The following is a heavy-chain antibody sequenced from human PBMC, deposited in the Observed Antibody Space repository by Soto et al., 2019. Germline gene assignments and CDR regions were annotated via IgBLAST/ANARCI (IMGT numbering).Heavy chain of an antibody. J-gene: IGHJ6*02. CDR1: GDSVSSNSAA. V-gene: IGHV6-1*01. CDR3: ARSPYSNYGLTYYYYGMDV. Sequence: PSQTLSLTCVISGDSVSSNSAAWNWIRQSPSRGLEWLGRTYYRSKWYNDYAVSVKSRITINPDTSRNQFSLQLNSVTPEDTAVYYCARSPYSNYGLTYYYYGMDVWGQGTTVTVSS. D-gene: IGHD4-4*01. CDR2: TYYRSKWYN.